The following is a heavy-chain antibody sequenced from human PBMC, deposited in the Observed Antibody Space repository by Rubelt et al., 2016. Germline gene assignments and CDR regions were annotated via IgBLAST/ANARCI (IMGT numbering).Heavy chain of an antibody. V-gene: IGHV3-9*01. CDR1: GFTFDDYA. J-gene: IGHJ4*02. D-gene: IGHD3-22*01. CDR2: LSWNSGSI. Sequence: GRSLRLSCAASGFTFDDYAMPWVRQAPGKGLAWVSGLSWNSGSIGYADSVKGRFTISSDNAKNSLYLQMNSLRAEDTALYYCAKSNYYDSSGYIDYWGQGTLVTVSS. CDR3: AKSNYYDSSGYIDY.